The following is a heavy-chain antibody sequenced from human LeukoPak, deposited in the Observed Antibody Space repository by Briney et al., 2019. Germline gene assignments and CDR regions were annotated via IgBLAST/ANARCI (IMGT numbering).Heavy chain of an antibody. CDR1: GFTFSSYS. V-gene: IGHV3-21*01. Sequence: PGGSLRLSCAASGFTFSSYSMNWVRQAPGKGLEWVSSISSSSSYIYYADSVKGRFTISRDNAKNSLYLQMNSLRAEDTAVYYCARDRYYYGSGSPSLGYWGQGTLVTVSS. D-gene: IGHD3-10*01. CDR2: ISSSSSYI. J-gene: IGHJ4*02. CDR3: ARDRYYYGSGSPSLGY.